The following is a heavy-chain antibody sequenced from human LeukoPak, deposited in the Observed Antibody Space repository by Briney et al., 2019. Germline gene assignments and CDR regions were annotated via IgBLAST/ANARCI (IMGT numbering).Heavy chain of an antibody. D-gene: IGHD4-17*01. CDR3: AKEIYGDSTGGRFQH. CDR1: GGSISSYY. V-gene: IGHV3-23*01. J-gene: IGHJ1*01. CDR2: ISGSGGST. Sequence: ETLSLTCTVSGGSISSYYWSWVRQAPGKGLEWVSVISGSGGSTYYADSVKGRFTISRDNSKNTLYLQMNSLRAEDTAVYYCAKEIYGDSTGGRFQHWGQGTLVTVSS.